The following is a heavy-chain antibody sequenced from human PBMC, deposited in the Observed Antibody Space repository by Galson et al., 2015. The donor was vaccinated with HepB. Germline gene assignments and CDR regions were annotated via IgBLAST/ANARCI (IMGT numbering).Heavy chain of an antibody. CDR3: TTLPQFDILTDSLDPLDI. J-gene: IGHJ3*02. D-gene: IGHD3-9*01. CDR2: IKTKTDGGTT. CDR1: GFTFTNAW. Sequence: SLRLSCAASGFTFTNAWMNWVRQAPGKGLEWVGRIKTKTDGGTTDYAAPLKGRFTISRDDSKNTLYLQMKSLKTEDTAVYYCTTLPQFDILTDSLDPLDIWGQGTMVTVSS. V-gene: IGHV3-15*07.